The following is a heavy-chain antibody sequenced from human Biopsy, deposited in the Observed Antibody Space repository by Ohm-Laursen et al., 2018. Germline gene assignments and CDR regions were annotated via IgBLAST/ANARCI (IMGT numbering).Heavy chain of an antibody. D-gene: IGHD6-19*01. J-gene: IGHJ4*02. V-gene: IGHV1-46*01. Sequence: ASVKVSCKASGYSFTSYYMHWVRQAPGQGLERMGMINPSGSTTSYPQIFQGRVTMTRDTSKSTVYMELSSLRSADTAVYFCARNTGWYGDLYYFDYWGQGTLVTVSS. CDR2: INPSGSTT. CDR1: GYSFTSYY. CDR3: ARNTGWYGDLYYFDY.